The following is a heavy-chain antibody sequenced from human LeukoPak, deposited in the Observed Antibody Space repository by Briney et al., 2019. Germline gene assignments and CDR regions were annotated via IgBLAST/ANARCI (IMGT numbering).Heavy chain of an antibody. J-gene: IGHJ4*02. CDR1: GFTFSGYD. Sequence: GGSLRLSCEDSGFTFSGYDMHWVRQATGKGLEWVSAIGTTGDTYYSDSVRGRFTISRENAKNSLDLQMNSLRAGDTAVYYCARSPSYSSSWYALDSGGQGTLVTVFS. CDR3: ARSPSYSSSWYALDS. CDR2: IGTTGDT. D-gene: IGHD6-13*01. V-gene: IGHV3-13*01.